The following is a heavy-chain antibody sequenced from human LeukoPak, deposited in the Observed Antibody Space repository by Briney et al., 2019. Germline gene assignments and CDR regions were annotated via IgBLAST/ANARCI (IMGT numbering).Heavy chain of an antibody. J-gene: IGHJ6*03. CDR3: ARVLRYCSGGNCYSGGLGYMDV. D-gene: IGHD2-15*01. Sequence: GGSLRLSCGPSGFTFKSYAMSWVRQAPGKGLEGVSYNSSSCSTILYAASVKGRFTISRDNAKNSLFLQMNSLRAEDTAVYYCARVLRYCSGGNCYSGGLGYMDVWGKGTTVTISS. V-gene: IGHV3-48*04. CDR1: GFTFKSYA. CDR2: NSSSCSTI.